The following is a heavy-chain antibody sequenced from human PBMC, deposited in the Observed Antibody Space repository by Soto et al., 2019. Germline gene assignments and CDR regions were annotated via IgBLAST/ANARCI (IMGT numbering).Heavy chain of an antibody. J-gene: IGHJ4*02. CDR2: ISGSGGST. V-gene: IGHV3-23*01. CDR3: AKSSGYSSGCFDY. D-gene: IGHD6-19*01. Sequence: EVQVLESGGGLVQPGGSLRLSCAASGFTFSSYAMTWVRQAPGKGLEWVSAISGSGGSTYYADSVKGRLTISRDNSKNTLYLQMNSQRAEDTAVYYCAKSSGYSSGCFDYWGQGTLVTVSS. CDR1: GFTFSSYA.